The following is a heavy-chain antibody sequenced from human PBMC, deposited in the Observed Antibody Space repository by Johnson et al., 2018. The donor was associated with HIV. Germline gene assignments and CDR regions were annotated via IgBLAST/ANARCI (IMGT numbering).Heavy chain of an antibody. Sequence: VQLVESGGGVVQPGRSLRLSCAASGFTFSSYAMHWVRQAPGKGLEWVSVIYSGESTYYADSVKDRFTISRDNSMNPLYLHMNNLRAEDTALYYCARASSYGVFDVWGQGTMVTVSS. D-gene: IGHD2-8*01. CDR1: GFTFSSYA. CDR2: IYSGEST. V-gene: IGHV3-66*01. J-gene: IGHJ3*01. CDR3: ARASSYGVFDV.